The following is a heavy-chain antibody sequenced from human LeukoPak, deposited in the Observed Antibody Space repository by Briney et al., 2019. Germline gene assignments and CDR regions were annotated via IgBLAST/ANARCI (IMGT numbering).Heavy chain of an antibody. V-gene: IGHV3-74*01. CDR2: IYTDGSST. CDR3: AKGQGPRGYCSGGSCLYDY. D-gene: IGHD2-15*01. CDR1: GFTFSNYW. J-gene: IGHJ4*02. Sequence: GGSLRLSCAGSGFTFSNYWMHWVRQAPGKGLVWVSRIYTDGSSTDYADSVKGRFTISRDNSKNTLYLQMNSLRAEDTAVYYCAKGQGPRGYCSGGSCLYDYWGQGTLVTVSS.